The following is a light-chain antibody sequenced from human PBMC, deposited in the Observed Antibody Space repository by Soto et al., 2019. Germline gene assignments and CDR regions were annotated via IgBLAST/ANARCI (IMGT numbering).Light chain of an antibody. V-gene: IGKV3-20*01. J-gene: IGKJ3*01. CDR2: GAS. Sequence: EILMTQSPGTLSVSPGERVTLSCRSSQSVSSNYLAWYQQTPGQAPRLLIFGASYRATDIPDRFSGCVSGTNFTLTISSLEPEDCAVYCCQQYSNSPPEFTCGPGTKVDSK. CDR3: QQYSNSPPEFT. CDR1: QSVSSNY.